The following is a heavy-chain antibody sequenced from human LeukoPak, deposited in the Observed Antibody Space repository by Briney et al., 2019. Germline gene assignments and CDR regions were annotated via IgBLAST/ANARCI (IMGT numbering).Heavy chain of an antibody. J-gene: IGHJ4*02. CDR3: ARGVYDFLPLAG. CDR1: GFTVSSNY. Sequence: PGGSLRVSCAASGFTVSSNYMSWVRQAPGKGLEWIGYIYYSGSTNYNPSLKSRVTISVDTSKNQFSLKLSSVTAADTAVYYCARGVYDFLPLAGWGQGTLVTVSS. V-gene: IGHV4-59*02. D-gene: IGHD3-3*01. CDR2: IYYSGST.